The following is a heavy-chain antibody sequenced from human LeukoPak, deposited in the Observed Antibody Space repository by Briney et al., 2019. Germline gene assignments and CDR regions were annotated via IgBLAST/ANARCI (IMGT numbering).Heavy chain of an antibody. Sequence: SETLSLTCAVYGGSFSGYYWSWIRQPPGKGLEWIGEINHSGSTNYNPSLKSRVTISVDTSKNQFSLKLSSVTAADTAVYYCARGRNWGIDYWGQGTLVTVSS. D-gene: IGHD7-27*01. CDR2: INHSGST. V-gene: IGHV4-34*01. CDR3: ARGRNWGIDY. J-gene: IGHJ4*02. CDR1: GGSFSGYY.